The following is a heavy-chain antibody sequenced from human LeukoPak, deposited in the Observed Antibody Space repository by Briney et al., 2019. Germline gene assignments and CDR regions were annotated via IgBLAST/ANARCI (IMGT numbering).Heavy chain of an antibody. CDR1: GGSISSYY. Sequence: SETLSLTCTVSGGSISSYYWSWIRQPPGKGLEWIGYIYYSGSTNHNPSLKSRVTISVDTSKNQFSLKLSSVTAADTAVYYCARVHPSSGYYNFDYWGQGTLVTVSS. CDR2: IYYSGST. J-gene: IGHJ4*02. V-gene: IGHV4-59*08. D-gene: IGHD3-22*01. CDR3: ARVHPSSGYYNFDY.